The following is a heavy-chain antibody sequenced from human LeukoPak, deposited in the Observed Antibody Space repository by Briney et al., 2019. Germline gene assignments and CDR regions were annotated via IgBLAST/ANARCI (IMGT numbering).Heavy chain of an antibody. Sequence: GGSLRLSCSASGFTFSSYGMHWVRQAPGKGLKFVPSITSDGGGTYYADSVKGRFSISRDNAKNTLYLQMASLRAEDTALYYCAALDATDVDYWGQGTLVTVSS. CDR2: ITSDGGGT. CDR3: AALDATDVDY. V-gene: IGHV3-64D*09. D-gene: IGHD2-15*01. J-gene: IGHJ4*02. CDR1: GFTFSSYG.